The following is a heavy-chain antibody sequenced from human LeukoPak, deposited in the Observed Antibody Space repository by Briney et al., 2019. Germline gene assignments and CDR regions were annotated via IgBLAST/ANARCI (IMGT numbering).Heavy chain of an antibody. CDR1: GFTFSSYW. J-gene: IGHJ4*02. D-gene: IGHD2-15*01. V-gene: IGHV3-74*01. CDR3: ARDATGLDY. Sequence: PGGSLRLSCAASGFTFSSYWMHWVRQAPGKGLVWVSRIYRDGSSTSYADSVKGRFTISRDNAKNTLYLQMNSLRVEGTAVYYCARDATGLDYWGQGTLVTVSS. CDR2: IYRDGSST.